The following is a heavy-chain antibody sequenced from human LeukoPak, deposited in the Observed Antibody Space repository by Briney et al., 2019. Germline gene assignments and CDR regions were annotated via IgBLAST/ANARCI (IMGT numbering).Heavy chain of an antibody. CDR2: INPDSGGT. J-gene: IGHJ4*02. Sequence: ASVKVSCKASGYTFTDSYIHWVRQAPGQRLEWMGWINPDSGGTNYAQKFQGRVTVTRDTSISTACMELSRLRSDDTAVYYCARDLGCSRTSCYYASDYWGQGTLLTVSS. D-gene: IGHD2-2*01. V-gene: IGHV1-2*02. CDR1: GYTFTDSY. CDR3: ARDLGCSRTSCYYASDY.